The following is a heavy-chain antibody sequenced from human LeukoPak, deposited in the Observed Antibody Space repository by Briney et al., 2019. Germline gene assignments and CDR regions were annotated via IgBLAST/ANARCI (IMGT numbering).Heavy chain of an antibody. V-gene: IGHV4-34*01. CDR3: ARYVVAATQYNWFDP. CDR2: INHSGST. J-gene: IGHJ5*02. D-gene: IGHD2-15*01. Sequence: SETLSLTCAVYGGSFSGYYWSWIRQPPGKGLERIGEINHSGSTNYNPSLKSRVTISVDTSKNQFSLKLSSVTAADTAVYYCARYVVAATQYNWFDPWGQGTLVTVSS. CDR1: GGSFSGYY.